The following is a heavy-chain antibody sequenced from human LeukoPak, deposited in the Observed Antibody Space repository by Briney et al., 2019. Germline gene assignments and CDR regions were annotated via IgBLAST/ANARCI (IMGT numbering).Heavy chain of an antibody. CDR1: GGTFSSYA. J-gene: IGHJ5*02. V-gene: IGHV1-8*03. CDR3: ARSGSSSSDWFDP. D-gene: IGHD6-6*01. CDR2: MNPNSGNT. Sequence: ASVKVSCKASGGTFSSYAINWVRQATGQGLEWMGWMNPNSGNTGYAQKFQGRVTITRNTSISTAYMELSSLRSEDTAVYYCARSGSSSSDWFDPWGQGTLVTVSS.